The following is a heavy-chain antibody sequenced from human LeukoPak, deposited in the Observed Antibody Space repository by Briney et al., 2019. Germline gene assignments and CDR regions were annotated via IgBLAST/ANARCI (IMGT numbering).Heavy chain of an antibody. V-gene: IGHV3-30*15. CDR1: GFTFRSFA. Sequence: GGSLRLSCAASGFTFRSFAMHWVRQAPGKGLEWVAVISYDESNTYHAHSVKGRFTISRDNSKNTLYLQMSSLKPEDTAVYYCAREVKDAMLYSVYYYDYYMDVWGKGTRVTVSS. J-gene: IGHJ6*03. CDR3: AREVKDAMLYSVYYYDYYMDV. D-gene: IGHD2-8*01. CDR2: ISYDESNT.